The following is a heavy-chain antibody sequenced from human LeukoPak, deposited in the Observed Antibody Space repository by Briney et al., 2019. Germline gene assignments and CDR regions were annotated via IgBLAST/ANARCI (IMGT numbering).Heavy chain of an antibody. Sequence: GGSLRLSCAASGFTFSSYAMSWVRQAPGKGLEWVSAISGSGCSTYYADSVRGRFTISRDNTKNTLYLQMNSLRAEDTAVYYCAGDSTYYYDSSGYYYYYYGMDVWGQGTTVTVSS. J-gene: IGHJ6*02. V-gene: IGHV3-23*01. D-gene: IGHD3-22*01. CDR2: ISGSGCST. CDR1: GFTFSSYA. CDR3: AGDSTYYYDSSGYYYYYYGMDV.